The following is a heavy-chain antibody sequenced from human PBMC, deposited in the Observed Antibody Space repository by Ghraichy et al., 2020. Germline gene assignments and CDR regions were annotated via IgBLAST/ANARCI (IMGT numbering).Heavy chain of an antibody. V-gene: IGHV3-7*01. CDR2: IKHDGTAK. D-gene: IGHD1-1*01. J-gene: IGHJ4*02. CDR1: GFTFGSYW. Sequence: GGSLRLSCAASGFTFGSYWMSWVRQAPGKGLEWVANIKHDGTAKYYVDSVKGRFTISRDNAKNSLYLQMNSLRAEDTAVYYCASQEGWNDEIGLYYFDYWGQGTLVTVSS. CDR3: ASQEGWNDEIGLYYFDY.